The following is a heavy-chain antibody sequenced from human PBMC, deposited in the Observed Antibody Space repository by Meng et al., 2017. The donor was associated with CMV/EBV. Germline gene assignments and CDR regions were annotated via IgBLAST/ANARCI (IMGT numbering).Heavy chain of an antibody. Sequence: ASVKVSCKASGYTFTSYYMHWVRQAPGQGLEWMGIINPSGGSTSYAQKFQGRVTMTRDTSTSTVYMELRSLRSDDTAVYYCARDDLKYSGSYSTDYWGQGTLVTVSS. D-gene: IGHD1-26*01. J-gene: IGHJ4*02. V-gene: IGHV1-46*01. CDR1: GYTFTSYY. CDR2: INPSGGST. CDR3: ARDDLKYSGSYSTDY.